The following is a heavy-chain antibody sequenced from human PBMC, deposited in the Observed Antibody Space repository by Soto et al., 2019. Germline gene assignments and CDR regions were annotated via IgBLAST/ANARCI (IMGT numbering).Heavy chain of an antibody. Sequence: PGGSLRLSCAASGFTFTRHGMHWVRQAPGKGLEWVTFISFDGSNTHYADSVNGRFTVSRDNSKKKLYLQMNSLRVEDTVVFYCAKEWIYYSGSNYHFDYWGQGTLVTVSS. CDR3: AKEWIYYSGSNYHFDY. CDR1: GFTFTRHG. D-gene: IGHD1-26*01. J-gene: IGHJ4*01. V-gene: IGHV3-30*18. CDR2: ISFDGSNT.